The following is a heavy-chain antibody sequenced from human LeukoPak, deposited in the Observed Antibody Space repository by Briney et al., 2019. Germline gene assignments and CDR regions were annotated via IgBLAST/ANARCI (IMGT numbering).Heavy chain of an antibody. V-gene: IGHV1-18*01. Sequence: ASVKVSCKASGGTFSSYAISWVRQAPGQGLEWMGWISAYNGNTNYAQKLQGRVTMTTDTSTSTAYMELRSLRSDDTAVYYCAYGSRDHVAYFDYWGQGTLVTVSS. CDR2: ISAYNGNT. CDR1: GGTFSSYA. J-gene: IGHJ4*02. CDR3: AYGSRDHVAYFDY. D-gene: IGHD1-14*01.